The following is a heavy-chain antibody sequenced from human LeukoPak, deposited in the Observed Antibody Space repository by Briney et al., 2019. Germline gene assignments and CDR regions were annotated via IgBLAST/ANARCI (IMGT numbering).Heavy chain of an antibody. D-gene: IGHD3-22*01. Sequence: ASVKVSCKASGYTFSGYYIHWVRLAPEQWREWMGWISPDSSDTKYVEKFHGRVTMTSDTSISTAYMELSCLRSDDTAVYYCARVPSMIVGRVNYFDYWGQGTLVTVSS. J-gene: IGHJ4*02. V-gene: IGHV1-2*02. CDR2: ISPDSSDT. CDR3: ARVPSMIVGRVNYFDY. CDR1: GYTFSGYY.